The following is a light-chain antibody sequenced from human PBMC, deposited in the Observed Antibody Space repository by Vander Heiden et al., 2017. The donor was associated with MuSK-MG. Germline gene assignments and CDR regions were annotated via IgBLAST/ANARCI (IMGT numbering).Light chain of an antibody. J-gene: IGKJ1*01. CDR2: GAS. Sequence: EIVLTHSPGTLSLSPGERATLSCRASQSVSSNYLAWYQQKPGQAPRLFIYGASSRATGLPDRFSGRGSGTDFTLTIIRLEPEDFAVYYCQQYGTSPQTFGQGTKVEIK. CDR3: QQYGTSPQT. CDR1: QSVSSNY. V-gene: IGKV3-20*01.